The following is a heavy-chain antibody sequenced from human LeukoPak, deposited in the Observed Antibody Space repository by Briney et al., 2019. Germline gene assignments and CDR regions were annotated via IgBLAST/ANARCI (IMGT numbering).Heavy chain of an antibody. CDR1: GGSISSSSYY. CDR2: IYYSGST. J-gene: IGHJ4*02. Sequence: PSETLSLTCTVSGGSISSSSYYWSWIRQPPGKGLEWIGYIYYSGSTYYNPSLKSRVTISVDTSKNQFSLKLSSVTAADTAVYYCASYGSGSCLFDYWGQGTLVTVSS. D-gene: IGHD3-10*01. CDR3: ASYGSGSCLFDY. V-gene: IGHV4-30-4*01.